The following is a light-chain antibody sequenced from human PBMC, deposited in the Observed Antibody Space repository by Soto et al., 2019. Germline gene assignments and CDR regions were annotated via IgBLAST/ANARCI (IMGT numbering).Light chain of an antibody. Sequence: DIQMTQSPSSLSASVGDRVTITCRASQNISTSLHWYQQKPGKAPNLLIYNASSLESGVSARFSGGGSGTTFTLIISSLQPAGFASYSCQQSYSAPPTFGGGTKVEIK. CDR1: QNISTS. CDR2: NAS. CDR3: QQSYSAPPT. J-gene: IGKJ4*01. V-gene: IGKV1-39*01.